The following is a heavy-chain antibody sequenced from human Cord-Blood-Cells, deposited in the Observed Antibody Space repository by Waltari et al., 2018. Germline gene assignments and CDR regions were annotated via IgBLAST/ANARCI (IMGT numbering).Heavy chain of an antibody. CDR2: CEPEDGET. J-gene: IGHJ5*02. CDR3: ATVDYGDYVARYSGFDP. V-gene: IGHV1-24*01. Sequence: QVQLVQSGAEVKKPGASVKVSCKVSGYTLTELSMHWVRQAPGKGLEWRGGCEPEDGETLYAQKFQGRVTMTEDTSTDTAYMELSSLRSEDTAVYYCATVDYGDYVARYSGFDPWGQGTLVTVSS. D-gene: IGHD4-17*01. CDR1: GYTLTELS.